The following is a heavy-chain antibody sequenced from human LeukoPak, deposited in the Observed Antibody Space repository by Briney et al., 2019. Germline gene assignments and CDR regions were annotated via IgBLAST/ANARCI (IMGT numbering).Heavy chain of an antibody. J-gene: IGHJ4*02. D-gene: IGHD3-22*01. CDR3: ARAPGYYYDSSGYCLDY. Sequence: SETLSLTCTVSGGSISSGFYWSWIRQAPGKGLEWIGEIHHSGRTSHNPSLKSRVTMSVDTSTNQFSLKMSAVTAADTAAYYCARAPGYYYDSSGYCLDYWGQGSMVTVSS. V-gene: IGHV4-38-2*02. CDR1: GGSISSGFY. CDR2: IHHSGRT.